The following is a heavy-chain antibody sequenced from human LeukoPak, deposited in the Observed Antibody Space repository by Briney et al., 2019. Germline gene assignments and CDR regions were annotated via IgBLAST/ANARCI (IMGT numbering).Heavy chain of an antibody. V-gene: IGHV3-23*01. J-gene: IGHJ4*02. CDR1: GFTFSSYA. CDR3: ANYGDYQRNFDY. Sequence: GGSLRLSCAASGFTFSSYAMSWARQAPGKGLEWVSGISGSGDYTYYADSVKGRFTISRDNSKNTLYLQMNSLRAEDTAVYYCANYGDYQRNFDYWGQGTLVTVSS. CDR2: ISGSGDYT. D-gene: IGHD4-17*01.